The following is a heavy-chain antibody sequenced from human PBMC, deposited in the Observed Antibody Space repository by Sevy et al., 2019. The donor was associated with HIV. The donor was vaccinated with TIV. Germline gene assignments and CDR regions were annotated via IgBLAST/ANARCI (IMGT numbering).Heavy chain of an antibody. CDR1: GFTFSSYG. V-gene: IGHV3-33*01. D-gene: IGHD3-22*01. CDR2: IWYDGSNK. Sequence: GGSLRLSCAASGFTFSSYGMHWVRQAPGKGLEWVAVIWYDGSNKYYADSVKGRFTISRDNSKNTLYLQMNSLRAEDTAVYYWARVKFTRIGYYYDSSGSIIDYWGQGTLVTVSS. J-gene: IGHJ4*02. CDR3: ARVKFTRIGYYYDSSGSIIDY.